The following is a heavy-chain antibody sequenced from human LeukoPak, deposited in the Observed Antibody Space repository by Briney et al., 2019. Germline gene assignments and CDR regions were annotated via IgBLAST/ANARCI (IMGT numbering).Heavy chain of an antibody. CDR2: ISSSGSTI. D-gene: IGHD6-19*01. J-gene: IGHJ6*03. Sequence: PGGSLRLSCAASGFTFSDYYMSWIRQAPGKGLEWVSYISSSGSTIYYADSVKGRFTISRDNAKNSLYLQMNSLRAEDTAVYYCARVASQSGSSGWGIYYYYYYMDVWGKGTTVTASS. CDR1: GFTFSDYY. V-gene: IGHV3-11*04. CDR3: ARVASQSGSSGWGIYYYYYYMDV.